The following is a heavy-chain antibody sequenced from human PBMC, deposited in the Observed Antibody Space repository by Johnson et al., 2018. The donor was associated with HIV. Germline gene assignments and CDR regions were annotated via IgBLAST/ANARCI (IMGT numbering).Heavy chain of an antibody. V-gene: IGHV3-30*18. Sequence: VQLVESGGGLIQPGGSLRLSCAASGFTFSSYGMHWVRQAPGKGLEWVAVISYDGSNKYYADSVKGRFTISRDNSKNTLYLQMNSLRVEDTAVYYCAKCIWGSSLMDAFDVWGQGTMVTVSS. CDR2: ISYDGSNK. D-gene: IGHD6-13*01. CDR3: AKCIWGSSLMDAFDV. J-gene: IGHJ3*01. CDR1: GFTFSSYG.